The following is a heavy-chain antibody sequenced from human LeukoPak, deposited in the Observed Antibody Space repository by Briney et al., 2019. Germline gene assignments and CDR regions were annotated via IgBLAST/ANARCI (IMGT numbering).Heavy chain of an antibody. D-gene: IGHD3-22*01. Sequence: GRSLRLSCAASGFTFSSYGMHWVRQAPGKGLEWVAVISYDGSNKYYADSVKGRFTISRDNSKNTLCLQMNSLRAEDTAVYYCAKNYYDSSGCFDYWGQGTLVTVSS. J-gene: IGHJ4*02. CDR1: GFTFSSYG. CDR3: AKNYYDSSGCFDY. V-gene: IGHV3-30*18. CDR2: ISYDGSNK.